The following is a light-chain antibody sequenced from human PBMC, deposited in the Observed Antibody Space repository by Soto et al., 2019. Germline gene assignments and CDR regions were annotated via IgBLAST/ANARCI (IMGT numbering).Light chain of an antibody. CDR2: DAS. V-gene: IGKV3-11*01. CDR3: QQRSSWPS. CDR1: QSVSSS. J-gene: IGKJ4*01. Sequence: EIVLTQSPVTLYLSPGERATISYRASQSVSSSLAWYQQKPGQAPRLLIYDASNRATGIPARFSGSGSGTDFTLTISSLEPEDFAVYHCQQRSSWPSFGGGTKVEIK.